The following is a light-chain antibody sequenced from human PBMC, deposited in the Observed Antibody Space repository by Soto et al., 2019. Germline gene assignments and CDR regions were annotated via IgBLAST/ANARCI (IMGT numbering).Light chain of an antibody. CDR2: EVS. J-gene: IGLJ2*01. Sequence: QSALTQPASVSGSPGQSIAISCTGTSSDIGSYHYVSWYQHHPGKAPKLIIYEVSNRPSGVSDRFSGSKSGNTASLTISGLQAEDEADYYCSSYASSSTLVFGGGTKL. V-gene: IGLV2-14*01. CDR3: SSYASSSTLV. CDR1: SSDIGSYHY.